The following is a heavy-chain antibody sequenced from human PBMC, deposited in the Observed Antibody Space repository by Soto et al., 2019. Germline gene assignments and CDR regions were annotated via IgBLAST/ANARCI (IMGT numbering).Heavy chain of an antibody. CDR2: ISYDGGNE. Sequence: GGSLRLSCAGSGFTFGSYGIHWVRQASGKGLEWVALISYDGGNEKYTESVKDRFTISRDDSHNVAYLQMSSLRTEDTAMYYCAKDRYSGTYPTDFDYWGQGSLVTVSS. D-gene: IGHD1-26*01. V-gene: IGHV3-30*18. CDR3: AKDRYSGTYPTDFDY. J-gene: IGHJ4*02. CDR1: GFTFGSYG.